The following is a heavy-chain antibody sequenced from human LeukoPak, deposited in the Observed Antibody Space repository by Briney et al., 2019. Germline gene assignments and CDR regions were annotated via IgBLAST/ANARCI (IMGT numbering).Heavy chain of an antibody. J-gene: IGHJ6*02. CDR1: GGSISNYY. Sequence: SETLSLTCTVSGGSISNYYWTWIRQPPGKGLEWIGHIYYRGSTNYNPSLKSRVTMSIDTPKRQFSLKLTSVTAADTAVYYCATSNYYNGMDVWGQGTTVTVSS. CDR2: IYYRGST. V-gene: IGHV4-59*08. CDR3: ATSNYYNGMDV.